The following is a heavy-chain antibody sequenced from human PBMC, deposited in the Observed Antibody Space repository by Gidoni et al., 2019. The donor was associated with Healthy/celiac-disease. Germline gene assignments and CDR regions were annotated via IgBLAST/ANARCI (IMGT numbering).Heavy chain of an antibody. Sequence: QGQPGQSGAEVKKPGSSEKVSCKASGGTCSSYAISWVRQAPGQGRECMGGIIPIFGTAIYAQTFQGSVTITADESPITAYMELSSLRSEDTAVYYCARDRGYCSSTSCYLRDYWGQGTLVTVSS. D-gene: IGHD2-2*01. CDR3: ARDRGYCSSTSCYLRDY. J-gene: IGHJ4*02. CDR2: IIPIFGTA. V-gene: IGHV1-69*01. CDR1: GGTCSSYA.